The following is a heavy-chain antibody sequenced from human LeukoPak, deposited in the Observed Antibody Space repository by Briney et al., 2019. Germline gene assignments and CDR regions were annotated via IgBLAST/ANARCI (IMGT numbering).Heavy chain of an antibody. CDR3: AKSPGGEWLYYFDY. Sequence: PGGSLRLSCAASAFTFSSYSMSWVRQAPGKGLEWVAVISYDGSNKYYADSVKGRFTISRDNSKNTLYLQMNSLRAEDTAVYYCAKSPGGEWLYYFDYWGQGTLVTVSS. V-gene: IGHV3-30*18. J-gene: IGHJ4*02. CDR2: ISYDGSNK. D-gene: IGHD3-3*01. CDR1: AFTFSSYS.